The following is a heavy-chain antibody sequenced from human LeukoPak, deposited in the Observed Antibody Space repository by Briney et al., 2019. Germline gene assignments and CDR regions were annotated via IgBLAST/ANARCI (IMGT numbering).Heavy chain of an antibody. J-gene: IGHJ4*02. Sequence: GASVKVSCKASGYNFINYGISWVRQAPGQGLEWMGWRSIYNGNTDYKLQGRVTMTTDTSTSTAYMELRSLRSDDTAVYYCARGGPFPSSSSSREYYSDYWGQGTLVTVSS. CDR3: ARGGPFPSSSSSREYYSDY. CDR1: GYNFINYG. CDR2: RSIYNGNT. V-gene: IGHV1-18*01. D-gene: IGHD6-6*01.